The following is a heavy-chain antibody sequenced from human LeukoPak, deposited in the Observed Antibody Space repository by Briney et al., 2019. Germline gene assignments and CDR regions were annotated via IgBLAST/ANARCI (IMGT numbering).Heavy chain of an antibody. CDR1: GFSFSTHS. D-gene: IGHD1-26*01. Sequence: PGGSLRLSCAASGFSFSTHSMNWVRQAPGKGLEWISFINLDGTDIHYGESVKGRFTISRDNAKNSLYLQMHTLRAEDTAVYYCAGAGVGVLPGDAFDIWSQGTTVTVSS. J-gene: IGHJ3*02. V-gene: IGHV3-21*05. CDR2: INLDGTDI. CDR3: AGAGVGVLPGDAFDI.